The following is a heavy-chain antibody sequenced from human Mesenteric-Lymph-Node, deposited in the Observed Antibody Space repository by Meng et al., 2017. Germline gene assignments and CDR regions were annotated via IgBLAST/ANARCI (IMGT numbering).Heavy chain of an antibody. CDR2: ISSSGSII. V-gene: IGHV3-11*04. CDR3: ARGRSGDYYDSSGKLDY. J-gene: IGHJ4*02. D-gene: IGHD3-22*01. CDR1: GFTFSDYY. Sequence: GESLKISCAASGFTFSDYYMNWIRQAPGKGLEWVSYISSSGSIIYYADSVKGRFTISRDNAKNSLFLQMNSLRAEDTAVYYCARGRSGDYYDSSGKLDYWGRGTLVTVSS.